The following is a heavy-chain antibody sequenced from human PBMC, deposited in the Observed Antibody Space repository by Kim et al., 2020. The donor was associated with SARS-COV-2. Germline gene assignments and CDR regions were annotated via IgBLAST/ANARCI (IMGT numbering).Heavy chain of an antibody. V-gene: IGHV3-30-3*01. CDR3: ARDRNRVKYDFWSGYYYYGMDV. J-gene: IGHJ6*02. CDR1: GFTFSSYA. D-gene: IGHD3-3*01. Sequence: GGSLRLSCAASGFTFSSYAMHWVRQAPGKGLEWVAVISYDGSNKYYADSVKGRFTISRDNSKNTLYLQMNSLRAEDTAVYYCARDRNRVKYDFWSGYYYYGMDVWGQGTTVTVSS. CDR2: ISYDGSNK.